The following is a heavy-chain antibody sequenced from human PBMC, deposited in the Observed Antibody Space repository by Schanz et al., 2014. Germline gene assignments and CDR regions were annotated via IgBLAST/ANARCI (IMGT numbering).Heavy chain of an antibody. D-gene: IGHD4-17*01. CDR3: ARPRFDYGEVDY. CDR1: GFSLNTYG. J-gene: IGHJ4*02. V-gene: IGHV3-33*01. Sequence: QAQLMESGGGVVQPGRSLILSCSVSGFSLNTYGIHWFRQPAGKGLEWVAVIWNNGVTKYYADSVRGRFTISRDRFQNTLYLRMSSLRAEDTAVYYCARPRFDYGEVDYWGQGTLVTVSS. CDR2: IWNNGVTK.